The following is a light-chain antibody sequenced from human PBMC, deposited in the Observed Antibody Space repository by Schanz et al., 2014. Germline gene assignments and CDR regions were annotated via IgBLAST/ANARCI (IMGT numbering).Light chain of an antibody. V-gene: IGLV8-61*01. CDR1: SGSVSTSYY. Sequence: QTVVTQEPSFSVSPGGTVTLTCGLSSGSVSTSYYPSWYQQTPGQAPRTLIYRTNIRSSGVPDRFSGSILGNKAALTIAGAQADDESDYYCVLFMGSGAWVFGGGTKLTVL. CDR3: VLFMGSGAWV. J-gene: IGLJ3*02. CDR2: RTN.